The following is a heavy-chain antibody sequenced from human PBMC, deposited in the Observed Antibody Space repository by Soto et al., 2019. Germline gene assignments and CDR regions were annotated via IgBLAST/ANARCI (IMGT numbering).Heavy chain of an antibody. D-gene: IGHD3-10*02. V-gene: IGHV4-59*01. CDR2: IFYSGST. CDR3: ASMIGDPVLSFDS. CDR1: GGSISSYD. J-gene: IGHJ5*01. Sequence: SETMSLTCTVSGGSISSYDWSWIRQPPGKGLEWIGFIFYSGSTSYNPSLKSRVTISIDTSEYQFSLKLNSVTAADTAVYYCASMIGDPVLSFDSWGQGTLVTVSS.